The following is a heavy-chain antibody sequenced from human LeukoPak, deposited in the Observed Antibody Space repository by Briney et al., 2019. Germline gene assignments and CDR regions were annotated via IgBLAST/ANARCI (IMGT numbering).Heavy chain of an antibody. D-gene: IGHD6-19*01. CDR2: INAGNGNT. V-gene: IGHV1-3*01. CDR1: GYTFTSYA. CDR3: ARDLRYVAVAGTRSPLDP. J-gene: IGHJ5*02. Sequence: ASVKVSCKASGYTFTSYAMHWVRQAPGQRLEWMGWINAGNGNTKYSQKFQGRVTITRDTSASTAYMELSSLRSEDTAVYYCARDLRYVAVAGTRSPLDPWGQGTLVTVSS.